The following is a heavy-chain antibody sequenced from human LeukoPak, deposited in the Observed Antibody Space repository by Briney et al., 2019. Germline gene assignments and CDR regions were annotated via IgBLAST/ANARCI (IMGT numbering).Heavy chain of an antibody. V-gene: IGHV4-59*01. CDR1: GGSISSYY. D-gene: IGHD6-6*01. CDR2: IYYSGST. J-gene: IGHJ3*02. CDR3: ARERGSSSLYDAFDI. Sequence: PSETLSLTCTVSGGSISSYYWSWIRQPPGKGLEWIGYIYYSGSTNYNPSLKSRVTISVDTSKNQFSLKLSSVTAADTAVYYCARERGSSSLYDAFDIWGQGTMVTVSS.